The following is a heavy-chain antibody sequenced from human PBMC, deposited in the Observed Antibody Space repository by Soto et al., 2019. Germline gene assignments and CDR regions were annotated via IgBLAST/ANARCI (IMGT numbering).Heavy chain of an antibody. Sequence: QVQLVESGGGVVQPGRSLRLSCAASGFPFSSYGMHWVREAPGKGLEWVAVISYDGSNKYYADSVKGRFTISRDNSASTLYLQMNSLRPDYTALYYCVWGQYCYDYRGQGTLVTVSP. CDR3: VWGQYCYDY. J-gene: IGHJ4*02. D-gene: IGHD2-8*02. V-gene: IGHV3-30*03. CDR1: GFPFSSYG. CDR2: ISYDGSNK.